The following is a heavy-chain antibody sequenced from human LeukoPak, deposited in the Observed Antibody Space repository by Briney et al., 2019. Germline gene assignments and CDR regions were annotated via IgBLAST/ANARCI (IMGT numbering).Heavy chain of an antibody. V-gene: IGHV4-34*01. Sequence: SETLSLTCAVYGGSLNTYHWNWIRQPPGKGLEWIGETDHTGVSTYNPSLKSRVTISVDTSKNQISLKLSAVTAADTAVYYCARSVVTDHFAAFNSYYYYGMDVWGQGTTVTVSS. J-gene: IGHJ6*02. CDR1: GGSLNTYH. CDR3: ARSVVTDHFAAFNSYYYYGMDV. D-gene: IGHD2-21*02. CDR2: TDHTGVS.